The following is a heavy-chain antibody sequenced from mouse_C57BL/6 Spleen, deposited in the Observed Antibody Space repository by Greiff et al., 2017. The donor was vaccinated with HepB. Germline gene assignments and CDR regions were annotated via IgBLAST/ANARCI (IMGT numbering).Heavy chain of an antibody. J-gene: IGHJ3*01. CDR3: APRHLYPWFAY. CDR1: GYTFTDYN. V-gene: IGHV1-22*01. CDR2: INPNNGGT. D-gene: IGHD2-1*01. Sequence: EVKLQESGPELVKPGASVKMSCKASGYTFTDYNMHWVKQSHGKSLEWIGYINPNNGGTSYNQKFKGKATLTVNKSSSTAYMELRSLTSEDSAVYDGAPRHLYPWFAYWGQGTLVTVSA.